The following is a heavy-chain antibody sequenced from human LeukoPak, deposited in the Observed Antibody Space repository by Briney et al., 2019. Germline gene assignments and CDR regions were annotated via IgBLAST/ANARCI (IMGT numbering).Heavy chain of an antibody. CDR3: ARASDSTGYPQLPFDY. CDR2: FSGVGGGGST. CDR1: GFTFSSYA. Sequence: GGSLRLSCAASGFTFSSYAMSWVRQAPGKGLEWVSGFSGVGGGGSTFYADSVKGRFAISRDNSKSTLYLQMNSLRAEDTALYYCARASDSTGYPQLPFDYWGQGTLVTASS. D-gene: IGHD3-22*01. V-gene: IGHV3-23*01. J-gene: IGHJ4*02.